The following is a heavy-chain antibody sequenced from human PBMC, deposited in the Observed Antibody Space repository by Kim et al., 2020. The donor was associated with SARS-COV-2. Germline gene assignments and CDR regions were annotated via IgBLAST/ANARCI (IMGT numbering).Heavy chain of an antibody. J-gene: IGHJ4*02. V-gene: IGHV4-34*01. Sequence: PKSRVTRSVDTTKNQFPLKLSSVTAADTAVYYCARTYYDFWSGYLLLDYWGQGTLVTVSS. D-gene: IGHD3-3*01. CDR3: ARTYYDFWSGYLLLDY.